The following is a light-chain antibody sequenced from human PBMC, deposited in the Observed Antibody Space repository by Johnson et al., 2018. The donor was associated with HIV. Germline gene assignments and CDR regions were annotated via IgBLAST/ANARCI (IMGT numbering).Light chain of an antibody. Sequence: QSVLTQPPSVSAAPGQKVTISCSGSSSTIGNNFVSWYQVLPGTAPKLLIYKDNERPSGIPDRFSGSKSGTSATLGITGLQTGDEADYYCGTWDSSLSAGPLYVFETGTKVTVL. CDR2: KDN. CDR1: SSTIGNNF. J-gene: IGLJ1*01. CDR3: GTWDSSLSAGPLYV. V-gene: IGLV1-51*02.